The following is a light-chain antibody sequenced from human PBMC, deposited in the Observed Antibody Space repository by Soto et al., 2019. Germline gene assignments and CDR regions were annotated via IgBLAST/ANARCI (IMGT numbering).Light chain of an antibody. CDR2: SNT. J-gene: IGLJ1*01. Sequence: QSVLTQPPSASGTPGQRVTISCSGSSSNIGSNAVTWYQHFPGTAPKVLIYSNTQRPLGVPVRFSGSKSGTSASLAISGLQSEDEADYYCATWDDRIYVFGAGTKLTVL. V-gene: IGLV1-44*01. CDR1: SSNIGSNA. CDR3: ATWDDRIYV.